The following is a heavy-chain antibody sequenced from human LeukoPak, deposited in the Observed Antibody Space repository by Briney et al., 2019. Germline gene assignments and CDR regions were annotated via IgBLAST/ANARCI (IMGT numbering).Heavy chain of an antibody. Sequence: SETLSLTCTVSGGSISSSSYYWGWIRQPPGKGLEWIGSIYYSGSTYYNSSLKSRVTISVDTSKNQFSLKLSSVTAADTAVYYCARNKGQFYEYFDYWGQGTLVTVSS. CDR2: IYYSGST. J-gene: IGHJ4*02. CDR3: ARNKGQFYEYFDY. CDR1: GGSISSSSYY. V-gene: IGHV4-39*01. D-gene: IGHD5/OR15-5a*01.